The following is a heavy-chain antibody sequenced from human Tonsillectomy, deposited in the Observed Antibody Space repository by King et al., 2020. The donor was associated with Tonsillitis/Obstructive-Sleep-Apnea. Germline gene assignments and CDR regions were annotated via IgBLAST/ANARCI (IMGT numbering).Heavy chain of an antibody. CDR3: AKSDGVRTAPIDN. J-gene: IGHJ4*02. D-gene: IGHD3-10*01. CDR2: LSGSGGTT. V-gene: IGHV3-23*04. Sequence: EVQLVESGGALVQPGGSLRVSCAASGFTFSGFSMNWVRQAPGKGLEWVSVLSGSGGTTSYADSVKGRFTISRDNSKNTMSLQMNSLRAEDTAVYYCAKSDGVRTAPIDNWGQGTLVIVSS. CDR1: GFTFSGFS.